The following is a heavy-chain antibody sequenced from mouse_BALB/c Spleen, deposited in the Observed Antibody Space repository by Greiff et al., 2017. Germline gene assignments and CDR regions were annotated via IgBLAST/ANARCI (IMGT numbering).Heavy chain of an antibody. CDR3: ANRAWFAY. CDR2: INPSTGYT. CDR1: GYTFTSYW. J-gene: IGHJ3*01. Sequence: VQLQQSGAELAKPGASVTMSCKASGYTFTSYWMHWVKQRPGQGLEWIGYINPSTGYTEYNQKFKDKATLTADKSSSTAYMQLSSLTSEDSAVYYCANRAWFAYWGQGTLVTVSA. V-gene: IGHV1-7*01. D-gene: IGHD2-14*01.